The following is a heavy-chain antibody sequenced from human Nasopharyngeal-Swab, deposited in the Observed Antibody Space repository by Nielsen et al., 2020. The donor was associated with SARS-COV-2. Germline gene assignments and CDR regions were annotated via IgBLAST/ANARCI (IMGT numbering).Heavy chain of an antibody. CDR3: ARATIVATIFGYYYYYYMDV. V-gene: IGHV3-7*01. CDR1: GFTFSSYW. D-gene: IGHD5-12*01. J-gene: IGHJ6*03. Sequence: GGSLRLSCAASGFTFSSYWMSWVRQAPGKGLEWVANIKQDGSEKYYVDSVKGRFTISRDNAKNSLYLQMNSPRAEDTAVYYCARATIVATIFGYYYYYYMDVWGKGTTVTVSS. CDR2: IKQDGSEK.